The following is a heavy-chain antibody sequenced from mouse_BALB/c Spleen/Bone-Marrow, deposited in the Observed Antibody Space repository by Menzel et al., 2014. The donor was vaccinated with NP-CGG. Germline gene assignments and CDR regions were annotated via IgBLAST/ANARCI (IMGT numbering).Heavy chain of an antibody. J-gene: IGHJ2*01. CDR3: TRLRVYYFDY. CDR2: IYPSDSYT. V-gene: IGHV1-69*02. Sequence: VQLQQSGAELVRPGASVKLSCKASGYTFTSYWINWVKQRPGQGLEWIGNIYPSDSYTNYNQKFKGKATLTVDKSSSTAYMQLSSPTSEDSAVYYCTRLRVYYFDYWGQGTTLTVSS. CDR1: GYTFTSYW.